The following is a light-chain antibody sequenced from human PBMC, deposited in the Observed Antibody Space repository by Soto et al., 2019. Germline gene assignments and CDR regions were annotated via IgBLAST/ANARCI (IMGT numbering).Light chain of an antibody. Sequence: EIVLTQSPGTLSLSPGERATLSCRASQSVSSSYLAWYQQNRGQAPRLVIYGESSRAPDIPDRFGGSVSGTDFPLPISTLEPEDFAMYYCQQYGSSRWTFGQGTKVEIK. CDR1: QSVSSSY. J-gene: IGKJ1*01. CDR3: QQYGSSRWT. V-gene: IGKV3-20*01. CDR2: GES.